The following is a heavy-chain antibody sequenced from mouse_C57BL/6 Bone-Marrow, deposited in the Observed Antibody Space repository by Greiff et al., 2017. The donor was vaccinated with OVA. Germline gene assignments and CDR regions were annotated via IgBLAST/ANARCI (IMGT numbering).Heavy chain of an antibody. J-gene: IGHJ2*01. V-gene: IGHV7-3*01. CDR1: GFTFTDYY. D-gene: IGHD2-3*01. CDR3: ARYEGYYYCDY. CDR2: IRNKANGYTT. Sequence: EVKLVESGGGLVQPGGSLSLSCAASGFTFTDYYMSWVRQPPGKALEWLGFIRNKANGYTTEYSASVKGRFTISRDNSQSILYLQMNALRAEDSATYYCARYEGYYYCDYWGKGTTLTVSS.